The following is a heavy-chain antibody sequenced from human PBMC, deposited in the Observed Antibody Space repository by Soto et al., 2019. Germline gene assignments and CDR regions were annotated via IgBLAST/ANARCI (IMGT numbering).Heavy chain of an antibody. CDR1: GYTLTELS. D-gene: IGHD5-18*01. CDR2: FDPEDGET. Sequence: QVQLVQSGAEVKKPGASVKVSCKVSGYTLTELSMHWVRQAPGKGLEWMGGFDPEDGETIYAQKFQGRVTMTEDTSTDTAYMELSSVRSEDTAVYYCATASDSDTAMVTGYYYYYGMDVWGQGTTVTVSS. CDR3: ATASDSDTAMVTGYYYYYGMDV. J-gene: IGHJ6*02. V-gene: IGHV1-24*01.